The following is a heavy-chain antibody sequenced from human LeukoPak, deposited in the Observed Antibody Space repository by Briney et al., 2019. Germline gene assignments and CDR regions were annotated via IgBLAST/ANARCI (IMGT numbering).Heavy chain of an antibody. CDR1: GFTFSAYW. CDR3: ARTRRYSTSLNYYYDMDV. CDR2: IKQDGSEK. Sequence: GGSLRLSCAASGFTFSAYWMSWVRQAPGKGLEWVANIKQDGSEKYYVDSVKGRFTISRDNTKNSLYLQMSSLRAEDTAVYYCARTRRYSTSLNYYYDMDVWGQGTTVTVSS. D-gene: IGHD6-6*01. J-gene: IGHJ6*02. V-gene: IGHV3-7*01.